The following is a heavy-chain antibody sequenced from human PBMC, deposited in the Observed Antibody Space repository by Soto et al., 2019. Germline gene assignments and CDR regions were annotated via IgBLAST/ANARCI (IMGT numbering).Heavy chain of an antibody. Sequence: QLQLQESGPGLVKPSETLSLTCTVSGGSISSSRYSWGWIRQPPGKGLEWTGSIYYSGSTYYNPSLKSRVTISGDTSKNQFSLKLSSVTAADTAVYYCARGDYCRGGSCYPIYMDVWGKGTTVTVSS. D-gene: IGHD2-15*01. CDR2: IYYSGST. J-gene: IGHJ6*03. CDR1: GGSISSSRYS. V-gene: IGHV4-39*01. CDR3: ARGDYCRGGSCYPIYMDV.